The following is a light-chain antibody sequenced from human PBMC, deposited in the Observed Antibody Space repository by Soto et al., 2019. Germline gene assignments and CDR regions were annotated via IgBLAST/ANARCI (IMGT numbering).Light chain of an antibody. CDR1: SSNIWANS. CDR3: GSWDSSLSAYV. J-gene: IGLJ1*01. CDR2: DHN. Sequence: QSVLTQPPSVSAAPGQKVTTSCSGTSSNIWANSVSWYQQLPGTAPKLLIYDHNKRPSGIPDRFSGSKSGTSATLGITGFQTGDEADYYCGSWDSSLSAYVFGTGTKVTVL. V-gene: IGLV1-51*01.